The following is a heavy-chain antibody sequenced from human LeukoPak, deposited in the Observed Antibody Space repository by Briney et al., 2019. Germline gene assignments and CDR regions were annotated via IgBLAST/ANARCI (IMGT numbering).Heavy chain of an antibody. CDR2: IIPIFGTA. J-gene: IGHJ6*03. CDR3: ARLAAAGTNYYYYYMDV. CDR1: GGTFSSYA. D-gene: IGHD6-13*01. V-gene: IGHV1-69*01. Sequence: SVKVSCKASGGTFSSYAISWVRQAPGQGLEWMGGIIPIFGTANYAQKFQGRVTITADESTSTAYMELSNLRSEDTAVYYCARLAAAGTNYYYYYMDVWGKGTTVTISS.